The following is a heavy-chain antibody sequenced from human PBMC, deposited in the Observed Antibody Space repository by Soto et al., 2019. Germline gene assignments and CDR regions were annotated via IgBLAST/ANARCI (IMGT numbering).Heavy chain of an antibody. CDR2: ISDDQDNT. CDR1: GYSFPKYG. CDR3: ARVGYRDPTQFEY. D-gene: IGHD3-16*02. J-gene: IGHJ4*02. Sequence: QVQLVQSGAEVHKPGASVKVSCKASGYSFPKYGISLVRQAPGQGLEWMGWISDDQDNTNYAQKFQGRVTMTADTSTSTVYLELRSLRTDDTAVYYCARVGYRDPTQFEYWGQGTLVTVSS. V-gene: IGHV1-18*01.